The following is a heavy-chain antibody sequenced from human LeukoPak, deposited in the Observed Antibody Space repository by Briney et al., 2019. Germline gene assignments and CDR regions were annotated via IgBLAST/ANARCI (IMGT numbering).Heavy chain of an antibody. D-gene: IGHD5-12*01. Sequence: PGGSLRLSCAASGFSFSTYATHWVRQAPGKGLEWVAVVSHDRRTKYYTDSLKGRFTISRDNSKNTLYLQMNGLRTDDTAVYYCARAIVGTENFDYWGQGTLVTVSS. J-gene: IGHJ4*02. V-gene: IGHV3-30*10. CDR3: ARAIVGTENFDY. CDR1: GFSFSTYA. CDR2: VSHDRRTK.